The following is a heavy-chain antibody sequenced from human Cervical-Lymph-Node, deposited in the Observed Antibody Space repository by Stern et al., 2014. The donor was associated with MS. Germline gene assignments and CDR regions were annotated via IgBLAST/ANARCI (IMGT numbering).Heavy chain of an antibody. CDR2: ISHDGSKK. V-gene: IGHV3-30*18. J-gene: IGHJ4*02. CDR3: AKDRGSGWSLDY. Sequence: QLVQSGGGVVQPGRSLRPSCAGSGFTFSTYGMHWVRQAPGKGLVWVARISHDGSKKYYVDSVKVRFTISRDNSKNAMYVHMNSLRDEDTAVYYCAKDRGSGWSLDYWGQGTLVIVSS. D-gene: IGHD6-19*01. CDR1: GFTFSTYG.